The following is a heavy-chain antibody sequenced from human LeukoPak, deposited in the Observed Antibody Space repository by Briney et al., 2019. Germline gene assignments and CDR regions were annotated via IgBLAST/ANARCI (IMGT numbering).Heavy chain of an antibody. V-gene: IGHV3-11*04. CDR3: ASTTHCSSASCLAWNT. CDR2: ISSGGTIV. J-gene: IGHJ5*02. Sequence: GGSLRLSCAASGFTFSDYYISWIRQAPGKGLVWVSYISSGGTIVYYADSVKGRFTISRDNAKSSLHLQMNSLRAEDTAVYYCASTTHCSSASCLAWNTWGQGTLVTVSS. D-gene: IGHD2-2*01. CDR1: GFTFSDYY.